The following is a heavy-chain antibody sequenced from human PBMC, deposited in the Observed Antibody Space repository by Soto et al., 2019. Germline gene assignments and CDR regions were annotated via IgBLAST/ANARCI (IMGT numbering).Heavy chain of an antibody. J-gene: IGHJ5*02. CDR2: IYHSGST. D-gene: IGHD2-2*01. CDR3: ARIPDR. CDR1: GGSISSGGYS. Sequence: QLPLQESGSGLVKPSQTLSLTCAVSGGSISSGGYSWSWIRQPPGKGLEWIGYIYHSGSTYFNPSLKSRVTISVDRSKNQFSLKLSSVTAADTAVYYCARIPDRWGQGTLVTFSS. V-gene: IGHV4-30-2*01.